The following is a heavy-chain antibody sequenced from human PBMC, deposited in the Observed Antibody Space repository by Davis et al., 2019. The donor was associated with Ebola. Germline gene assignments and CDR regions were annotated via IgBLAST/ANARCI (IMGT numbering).Heavy chain of an antibody. CDR1: GFTFSSYW. V-gene: IGHV3-74*01. CDR3: ARVWPIEHAFDI. D-gene: IGHD3-16*01. Sequence: HTGGSLRLSCAASGFTFSSYWMSWVRQAPGKGLVWLSRVSADGSSTTYADSVKGRFTISRDNAKNTLYLQMKSLRVEDTAVYYCARVWPIEHAFDIWGQGTMVTVSS. J-gene: IGHJ3*02. CDR2: VSADGSST.